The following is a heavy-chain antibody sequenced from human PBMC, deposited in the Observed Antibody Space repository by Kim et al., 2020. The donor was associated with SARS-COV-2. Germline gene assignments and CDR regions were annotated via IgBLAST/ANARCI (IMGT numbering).Heavy chain of an antibody. CDR1: GYALSELS. J-gene: IGHJ4*02. V-gene: IGHV1-24*01. D-gene: IGHD3-10*01. Sequence: ASVKVSCKVSGYALSELSMHWVRQAPGKGLEWMGGFDPEDGETIYAQKFQGRVTMTEDTSTDTVYMELSRLRSEDTAVYYCARKCRLIMVRGVVWYYFDFWGQGTLVTVSS. CDR2: FDPEDGET. CDR3: ARKCRLIMVRGVVWYYFDF.